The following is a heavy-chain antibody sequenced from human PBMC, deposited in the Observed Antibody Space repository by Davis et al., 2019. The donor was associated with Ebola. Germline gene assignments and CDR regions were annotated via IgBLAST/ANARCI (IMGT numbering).Heavy chain of an antibody. V-gene: IGHV1-8*01. CDR2: MNPYSCNT. CDR3: ASGYSPKCRTGDCVNDY. J-gene: IGHJ4*02. CDR1: GYIFSNYD. D-gene: IGHD2-21*01. Sequence: ASVTVSCKASGYIFSNYDINWVRQARAHGLEGMGWMNPYSCNTGYVEKFTGRVTMTRDSSITTAYMELTSLRIDDTAVYYCASGYSPKCRTGDCVNDYWGQGTLVTVSS.